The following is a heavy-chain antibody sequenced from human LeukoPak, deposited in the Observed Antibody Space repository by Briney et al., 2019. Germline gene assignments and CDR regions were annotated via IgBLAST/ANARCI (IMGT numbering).Heavy chain of an antibody. V-gene: IGHV1-18*04. D-gene: IGHD3-22*01. J-gene: IGHJ3*02. CDR2: ISAYNGNT. CDR3: ARDRPTEYYYDSSGYKGAFDI. CDR1: GYTFTGYY. Sequence: ASVKVSCKASGYTFTGYYMHWVRQAPGQGLEWMGWISAYNGNTNYAQKLQGRVTMTTDTSTSTAYMELRSLRSDDTAVYYCARDRPTEYYYDSSGYKGAFDIWGQGTMVTVSS.